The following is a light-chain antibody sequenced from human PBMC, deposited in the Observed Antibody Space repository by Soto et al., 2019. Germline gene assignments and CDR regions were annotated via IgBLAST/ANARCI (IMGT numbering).Light chain of an antibody. CDR2: EVS. J-gene: IGLJ2*01. V-gene: IGLV2-8*01. CDR3: SSYGGYNNVI. Sequence: QSALTQPPSAAGSPGQSVTISCTGTSTDVGGYNYVSWYQQYPGKAPKLMIYEVSKRPSGVPDRFSGSKSGNTASLTVSGLQAEDEADYYCSSYGGYNNVIFGGGTKLTVL. CDR1: STDVGGYNY.